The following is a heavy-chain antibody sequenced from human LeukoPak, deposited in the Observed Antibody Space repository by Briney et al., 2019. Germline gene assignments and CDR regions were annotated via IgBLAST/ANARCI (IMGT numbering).Heavy chain of an antibody. J-gene: IGHJ4*02. CDR3: AKDALHSSSWYFYFDY. V-gene: IGHV3-23*01. Sequence: GGSLRLSCAASGFIFNNYVMTWVRQAPGKGLEWVSTISGSGGTTYYADSVKGRFTISRDNSKNTLYLQMDSLRAEDTAVYYCAKDALHSSSWYFYFDYWGQGTLVAVSS. CDR2: ISGSGGTT. CDR1: GFIFNNYV. D-gene: IGHD6-13*01.